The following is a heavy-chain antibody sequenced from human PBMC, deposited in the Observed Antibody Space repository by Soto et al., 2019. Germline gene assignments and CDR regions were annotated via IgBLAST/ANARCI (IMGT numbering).Heavy chain of an antibody. D-gene: IGHD2-2*01. CDR1: GGTFSSYT. Sequence: GASVKVSCKASGGTFSSYTISWVRQAPGQGLEWMGRIIPILGIANYAQKFQGRVTITADKSTSTAYMELRSLRSDDTAVYYCARDIVVVPAAIPYYYYMDVWGKGTTVTVAS. CDR3: ARDIVVVPAAIPYYYYMDV. J-gene: IGHJ6*03. V-gene: IGHV1-69*04. CDR2: IIPILGIA.